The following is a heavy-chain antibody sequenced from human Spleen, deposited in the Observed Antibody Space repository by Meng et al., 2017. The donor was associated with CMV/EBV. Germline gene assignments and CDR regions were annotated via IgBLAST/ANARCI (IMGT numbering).Heavy chain of an antibody. CDR2: IRSKTDGGTT. D-gene: IGHD4-11*01. J-gene: IGHJ1*01. CDR1: GFTFSNAW. Sequence: AGFTFSNAWMNWVRQAPGKGLEWVGRIRSKTDGGTTDYGAPVKGRFTISRDDSKNTAYLQMNSLKTEDTAVYSCTTEAYSNDGYFQHWGQGTLVTVSS. CDR3: TTEAYSNDGYFQH. V-gene: IGHV3-15*07.